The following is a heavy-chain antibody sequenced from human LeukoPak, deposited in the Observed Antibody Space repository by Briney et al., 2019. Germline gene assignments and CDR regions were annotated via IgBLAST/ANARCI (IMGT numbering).Heavy chain of an antibody. J-gene: IGHJ4*02. D-gene: IGHD3-9*01. CDR2: IYYSGST. CDR1: GGSISSHY. CDR3: ARARKDYDILTGYTNGNYIDY. V-gene: IGHV4-59*11. Sequence: SETLSLTCIVSGGSISSHYWSWIRRPPGKGLEWIGYIYYSGSTNYNPSLKSRVTISVDTSKNQFSLKLSSVTAADTAVYYCARARKDYDILTGYTNGNYIDYWGQGTLVTVSS.